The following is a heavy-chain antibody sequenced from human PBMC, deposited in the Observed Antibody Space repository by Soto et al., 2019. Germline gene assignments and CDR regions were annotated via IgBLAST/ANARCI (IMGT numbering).Heavy chain of an antibody. CDR2: IYTSGST. J-gene: IGHJ4*02. V-gene: IGHV4-4*07. D-gene: IGHD6-13*01. Sequence: YVTGTVCGGSISSYCWTWIRQPAGKGLEWIGRIYTSGSTNYNPSLKSRVTMSVDTSKNQLSLKLSSVTAADTAVYYCARSSSWWHVDYWAPGTLVTVSS. CDR3: ARSSSWWHVDY. CDR1: GGSISSYC.